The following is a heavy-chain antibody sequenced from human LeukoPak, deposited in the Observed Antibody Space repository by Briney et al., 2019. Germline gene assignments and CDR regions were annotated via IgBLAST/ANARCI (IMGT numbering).Heavy chain of an antibody. CDR3: SREDY. V-gene: IGHV1-2*02. CDR1: GYTFTGYY. Sequence: GSSVKVSCKASGYTFTGYYLHWVRQAPGQGLDWVGWINPNSGGTNYAQKFQGRVTMARDTSITTVYMELSRLRSDDTAVYYCSREDYWGQGTLVTVSS. CDR2: INPNSGGT. J-gene: IGHJ4*02.